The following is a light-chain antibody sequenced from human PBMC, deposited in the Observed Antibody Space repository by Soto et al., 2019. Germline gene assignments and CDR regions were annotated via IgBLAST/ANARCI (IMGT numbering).Light chain of an antibody. V-gene: IGKV3-15*01. J-gene: IGKJ1*01. CDR3: QQYSNWPPWT. CDR2: GAS. Sequence: EIVMTESPATPSVSPGERATLSCRASQSVSNNLAWYQQKPGQAPRLLIYGASTRATGIPARFSGSGSGTEFTLTISSLQSEDFAVYYCQQYSNWPPWTFGQGTKVDIK. CDR1: QSVSNN.